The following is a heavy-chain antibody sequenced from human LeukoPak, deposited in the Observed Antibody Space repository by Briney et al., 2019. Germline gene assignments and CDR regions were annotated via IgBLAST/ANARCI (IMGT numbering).Heavy chain of an antibody. CDR1: GGSISSYY. J-gene: IGHJ6*02. D-gene: IGHD3-10*01. V-gene: IGHV4-59*01. CDR2: IYYSGST. Sequence: SETLSLTCTVSGGSISSYYWSWIRQPPGKGLEWIGYIYYSGSTNYNPSLKSRVTLSVDTSKNQFSLKLSSVTAADTAVYYCARDIPPSYYGSGKSYYYYGMDVWGQGTTVTVSS. CDR3: ARDIPPSYYGSGKSYYYYGMDV.